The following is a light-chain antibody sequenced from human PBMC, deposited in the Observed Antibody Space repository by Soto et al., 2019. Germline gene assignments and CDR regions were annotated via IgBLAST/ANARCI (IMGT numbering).Light chain of an antibody. CDR2: DAS. J-gene: IGKJ3*01. Sequence: EIVLTQSPATLSLSPGEGATLSCRASQSVSSNLAWYQHKPGQAPTLLIYDASNSATRIPARFSGSGSGTDFTLTISSLEAEDFAVYYCQQRSNWPLFNFGPGTRWIS. V-gene: IGKV3-11*01. CDR1: QSVSSN. CDR3: QQRSNWPLFN.